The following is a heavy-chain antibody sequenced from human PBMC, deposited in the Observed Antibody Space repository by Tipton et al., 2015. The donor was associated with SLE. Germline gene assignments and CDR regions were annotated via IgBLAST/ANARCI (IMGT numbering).Heavy chain of an antibody. CDR1: GGSISSHY. CDR3: TRRTFYNVHDY. J-gene: IGHJ4*02. CDR2: INYSGST. D-gene: IGHD3-10*02. Sequence: LRLSCTVSGGSISSHYWSWIRQFPGKGLEWIGEINYSGSTKYNPSLKSRVNISVDASKNQFSLKLSFVTAADTAVYYCTRRTFYNVHDYWGQGVLVTVSS. V-gene: IGHV4-34*01.